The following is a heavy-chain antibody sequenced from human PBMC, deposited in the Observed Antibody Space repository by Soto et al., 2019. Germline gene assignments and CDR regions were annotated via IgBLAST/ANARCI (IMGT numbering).Heavy chain of an antibody. J-gene: IGHJ5*02. CDR2: ISGSGGST. V-gene: IGHV3-23*01. Sequence: GGSLRLSCAASGFTFSSYAMSWVRQAPGKGLEWVSAISGSGGSTYYADSVKGRFTISRDNSKNTLYLQMNSLRAEDTAVYYCAKDLAPPHYGDYGWFDPWGQGTLVTVSS. CDR3: AKDLAPPHYGDYGWFDP. D-gene: IGHD4-17*01. CDR1: GFTFSSYA.